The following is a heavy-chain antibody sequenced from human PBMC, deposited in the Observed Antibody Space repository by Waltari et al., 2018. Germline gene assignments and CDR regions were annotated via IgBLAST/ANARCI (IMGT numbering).Heavy chain of an antibody. CDR2: IIPIFGTA. D-gene: IGHD3-3*01. CDR1: GGTFSSYA. J-gene: IGHJ6*02. Sequence: QVQLVQSGAEVKKPGSSVKVSCKDSGGTFSSYAISWVRQAPGQGLAWMGRIIPIFGTANYAQKFQGRVTITADESTSTAYMELSSLRSEDTAVYYCARDQGITIFGVAAMDVWGQGTTVTVSS. CDR3: ARDQGITIFGVAAMDV. V-gene: IGHV1-69*15.